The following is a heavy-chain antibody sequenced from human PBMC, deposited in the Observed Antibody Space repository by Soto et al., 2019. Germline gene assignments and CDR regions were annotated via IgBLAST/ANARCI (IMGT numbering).Heavy chain of an antibody. J-gene: IGHJ5*02. V-gene: IGHV3-23*01. Sequence: PGGSLRLSCAASGFTFSTYGMSWVRQAPGKGLEWVSGISDSGGSTYYADSVKGRFTISRDNSKNTLYLQMNSLRAEDTAVYYCASIPGYYDFWSGYSQTNWFDPWGQGTLVTVSS. D-gene: IGHD3-3*01. CDR3: ASIPGYYDFWSGYSQTNWFDP. CDR1: GFTFSTYG. CDR2: ISDSGGST.